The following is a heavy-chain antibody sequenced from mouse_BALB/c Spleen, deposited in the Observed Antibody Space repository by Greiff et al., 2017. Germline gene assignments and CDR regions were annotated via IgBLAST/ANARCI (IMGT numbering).Heavy chain of an antibody. Sequence: VQRVESGAELARPGASVKLSCKASGYTFTSYWMQWVKQRPGQGLEWIGAIYPGDGDTRYTQKFKGKATLTADKSSSTAYMQLSSLASEDSAVYYCARDDYEWYFDYWGQGTTLTVSS. D-gene: IGHD2-4*01. V-gene: IGHV1-87*01. CDR2: IYPGDGDT. CDR3: ARDDYEWYFDY. J-gene: IGHJ2*01. CDR1: GYTFTSYW.